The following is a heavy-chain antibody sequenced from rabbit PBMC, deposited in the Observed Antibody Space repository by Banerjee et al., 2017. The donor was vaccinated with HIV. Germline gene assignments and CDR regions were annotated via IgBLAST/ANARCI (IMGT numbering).Heavy chain of an antibody. CDR2: IYSNSGST. CDR3: AKDLAGVTGRNFSL. D-gene: IGHD4-1*01. V-gene: IGHV1S45*01. Sequence: QEQLEESGGGLVKPEGSLTLTCKASGFSFSNNYVMCWVRQAPGKGLEWIACIYSNSGSTGGASWAEGRFTGSKTTSTTVTLQMTSLTAADTASYFCAKDLAGVTGRNFSLWGQGTLVTVS. J-gene: IGHJ4*01. CDR1: GFSFSNNYV.